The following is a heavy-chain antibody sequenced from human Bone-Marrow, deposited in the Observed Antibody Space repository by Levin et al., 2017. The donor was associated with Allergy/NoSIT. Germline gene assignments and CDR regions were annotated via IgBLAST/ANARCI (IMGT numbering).Heavy chain of an antibody. V-gene: IGHV1-24*01. CDR2: FDPEDGKT. J-gene: IGHJ4*02. CDR3: ATMSGFGEIFFDS. CDR1: GYTLTDLS. D-gene: IGHD3-10*01. Sequence: ASVKVSCKVSGYTLTDLSMHWVRQALGKGLEWMGGFDPEDGKTIYTQRFQGRVTMTEDTSTDTAYMELSSLRPEDAAVYYCATMSGFGEIFFDSWGQGTLVIVSS.